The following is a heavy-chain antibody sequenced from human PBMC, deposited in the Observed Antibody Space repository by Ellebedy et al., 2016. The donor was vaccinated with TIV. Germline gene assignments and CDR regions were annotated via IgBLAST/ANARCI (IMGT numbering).Heavy chain of an antibody. CDR3: AKGRGGGSDSSAPRYYFYS. CDR2: ISNTGSRT. V-gene: IGHV3-23*01. J-gene: IGHJ4*02. Sequence: PGGSLRLSCAASGFTFSSYAMSWVRQAPGKGLEWVSTISNTGSRTYYADSVEGRFIISRDNSKKTLYLQMNSLRAEDTAVYYCAKGRGGGSDSSAPRYYFYSWGLGTLVTVSS. CDR1: GFTFSSYA. D-gene: IGHD3-22*01.